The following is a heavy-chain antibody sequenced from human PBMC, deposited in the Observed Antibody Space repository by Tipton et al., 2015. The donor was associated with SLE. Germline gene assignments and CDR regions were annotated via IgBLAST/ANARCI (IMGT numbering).Heavy chain of an antibody. CDR2: IYTSGST. Sequence: TLSLTCTVSGGSISRGSYYWSWIRQPAGKGLEGIGRIYTSGSTNYNPSPKGRVTISVDTSKNHVSLKLSSVTAAATAVYYCASGATSGSPRAFDIWGQGTMVTVSS. V-gene: IGHV4-61*02. CDR1: GGSISRGSYY. J-gene: IGHJ3*02. D-gene: IGHD1-26*01. CDR3: ASGATSGSPRAFDI.